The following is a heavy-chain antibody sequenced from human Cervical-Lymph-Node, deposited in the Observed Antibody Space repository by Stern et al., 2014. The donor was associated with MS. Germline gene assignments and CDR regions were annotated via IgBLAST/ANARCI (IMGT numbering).Heavy chain of an antibody. Sequence: MQLVESGAEVKKSGSSVKVSCKASGGTFSSQGISWVRQAPGQGLEWMGAIIPSVGRIDYAQKFQGRVTITADESTTTAYMALRSMSSDDTAIYYCANDEVGVVKGAAFDYGFDPWGQGTRVTVSS. CDR3: ANDEVGVVKGAAFDYGFDP. V-gene: IGHV1-69*01. CDR1: GGTFSSQG. D-gene: IGHD1-26*01. J-gene: IGHJ5*02. CDR2: IIPSVGRI.